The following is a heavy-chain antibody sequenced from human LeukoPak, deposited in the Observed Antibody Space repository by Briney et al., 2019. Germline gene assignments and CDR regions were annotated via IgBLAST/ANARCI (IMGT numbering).Heavy chain of an antibody. V-gene: IGHV1-2*02. CDR3: ARGDGTIFGVVIKAAFDI. J-gene: IGHJ3*02. Sequence: GASVKVSCKASGYTFTGYYMHWVRQAPGQGLEWMGWINPNSGGTNYAQKFQGRVTMTRDTSISTAYMELSRLRSDDTAVYYCARGDGTIFGVVIKAAFDIWGQGTMVTVSS. D-gene: IGHD3-3*01. CDR1: GYTFTGYY. CDR2: INPNSGGT.